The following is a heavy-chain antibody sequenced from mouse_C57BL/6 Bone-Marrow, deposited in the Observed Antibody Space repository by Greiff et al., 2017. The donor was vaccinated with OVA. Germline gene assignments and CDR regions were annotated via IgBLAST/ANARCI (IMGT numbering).Heavy chain of an antibody. CDR2: IDPETGGT. Sequence: QVQLKESGAELVRPGASVTLSCKASGYTFTDYEMHWVKQTPVHGLEWIGAIDPETGGTAYNQKFKGKAILTADKSSSTAYMELRSLTSEDSAVYYCTRGWLLFWYFDVWGTGTTVTVSS. CDR3: TRGWLLFWYFDV. CDR1: GYTFTDYE. D-gene: IGHD2-3*01. V-gene: IGHV1-15*01. J-gene: IGHJ1*03.